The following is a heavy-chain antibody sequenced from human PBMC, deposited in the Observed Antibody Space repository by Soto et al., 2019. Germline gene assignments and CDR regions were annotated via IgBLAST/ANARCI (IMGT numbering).Heavy chain of an antibody. CDR2: ISYDGSNK. J-gene: IGHJ4*02. Sequence: HPGGSLRLSCAASGFTFSSYAMHWVRQAPGKGLEWVAVISYDGSNKYYADSVKGRFTISRDNSKNTLYLQMNSLRAEDTAVYYCARALKSLRYTAMVAYYFDYWGQGTLVTVSS. CDR3: ARALKSLRYTAMVAYYFDY. CDR1: GFTFSSYA. D-gene: IGHD5-18*01. V-gene: IGHV3-30-3*01.